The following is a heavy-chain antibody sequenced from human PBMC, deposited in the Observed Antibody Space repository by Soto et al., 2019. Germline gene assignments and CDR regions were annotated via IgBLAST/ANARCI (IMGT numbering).Heavy chain of an antibody. CDR1: GGTFSSSA. CDR3: ARAVYCSGGSCYGLAWFDP. Sequence: QVQLVQSGAEVKKPGSSVKVSCKASGGTFSSSAISWVRQAPGQGLEWMGGSIPIFGTANYAQKFQGRVTIPADKSTITAYMELSSLRSEDTAVYYCARAVYCSGGSCYGLAWFDPWGQGTLVTVSS. D-gene: IGHD2-15*01. V-gene: IGHV1-69*06. J-gene: IGHJ5*02. CDR2: SIPIFGTA.